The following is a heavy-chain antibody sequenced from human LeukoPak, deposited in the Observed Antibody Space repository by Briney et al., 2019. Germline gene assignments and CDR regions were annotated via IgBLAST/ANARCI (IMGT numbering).Heavy chain of an antibody. J-gene: IGHJ6*02. CDR2: IYHSGST. CDR3: ARGRRYQFYYYYGMDV. V-gene: IGHV4-4*02. Sequence: SETLSLTCAVSGGSISSSNWWSWVRQPPGKGLEWIGEIYHSGSTNYNPSLKSRVTISVDKSKNQFSLKLSSVTAADTAVYYCARGRRYQFYYYYGMDVWGQGTTVTVSS. CDR1: GGSISSSNW. D-gene: IGHD3-9*01.